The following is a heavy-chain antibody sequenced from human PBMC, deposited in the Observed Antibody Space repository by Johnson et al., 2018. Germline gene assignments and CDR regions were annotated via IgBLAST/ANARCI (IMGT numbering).Heavy chain of an antibody. D-gene: IGHD2-15*01. CDR3: VREQLGSGAKGFDI. Sequence: VQLVESGGGLVQPGGSLRLSCAASGFTFSAYELHWVRQVTGQRLEWVSAIGTAGDTFYSASVQGPFTISRENAINSLYLQMTSLSAGDTAVYYCVREQLGSGAKGFDIWGQGTMGTGSS. J-gene: IGHJ3*02. CDR2: IGTAGDT. CDR1: GFTFSAYE. V-gene: IGHV3-13*01.